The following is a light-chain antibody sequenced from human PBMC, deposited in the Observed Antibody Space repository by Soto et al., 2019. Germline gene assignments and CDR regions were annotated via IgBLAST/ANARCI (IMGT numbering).Light chain of an antibody. CDR3: QQYGNPPPNA. Sequence: EIVLTQSPGTLSLSPGERATLSCRASQSVSSSYLAWYQQKPGQAPRDRIYGASSRATGIPDRFSGSGSGTDFTLTISSLEPEDCAVYFCQQYGNPPPNAFGQGTKVEIK. V-gene: IGKV3-20*01. CDR2: GAS. CDR1: QSVSSSY. J-gene: IGKJ2*01.